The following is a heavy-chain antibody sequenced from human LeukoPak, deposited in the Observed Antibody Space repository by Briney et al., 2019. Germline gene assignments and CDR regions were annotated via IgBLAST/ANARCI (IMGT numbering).Heavy chain of an antibody. V-gene: IGHV4-34*01. Sequence: SETLSLTCAIYSGSFSGYYWSWIRQPPGKGLEWIGEINHSGSTNYNPSLKSRVTISVDTSKNQFSLKVRSVTAADTAVYFCARGRITMIRGVTIRKGPPEDNYYMDVWGKGTAVTVSS. J-gene: IGHJ6*03. D-gene: IGHD3-10*01. CDR3: ARGRITMIRGVTIRKGPPEDNYYMDV. CDR2: INHSGST. CDR1: SGSFSGYY.